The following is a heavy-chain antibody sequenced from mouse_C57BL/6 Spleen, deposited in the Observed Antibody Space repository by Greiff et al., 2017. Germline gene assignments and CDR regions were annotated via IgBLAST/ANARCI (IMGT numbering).Heavy chain of an antibody. CDR1: GYTFTSYW. Sequence: QVQLQQPGAELVRPGSSVKLSCKASGYTFTSYWMHWVKQRPIQGLEWIGNIDPSDSETHSNQKFKDKATLTVAQSSSTAYMQLSSLTSEDSAVYYCARGDTYAMDYWGQGTSVTVSS. V-gene: IGHV1-52*01. CDR2: IDPSDSET. J-gene: IGHJ4*01. CDR3: ARGDTYAMDY.